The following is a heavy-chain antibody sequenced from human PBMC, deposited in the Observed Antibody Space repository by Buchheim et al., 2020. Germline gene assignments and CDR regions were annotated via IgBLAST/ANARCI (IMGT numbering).Heavy chain of an antibody. J-gene: IGHJ6*02. Sequence: QVQLVQSGAEVKKPGASVKVSCKASGYTFTSYYMHWARQAPGQGLEWMGIINPSGGSTSYAQQFQGRVTMTRDTSTSTVYMELSSLRSEDTAVYYCARDLDGHGGNSVMNYYYYGMDVWGQGTT. CDR3: ARDLDGHGGNSVMNYYYYGMDV. V-gene: IGHV1-46*03. CDR1: GYTFTSYY. D-gene: IGHD4-23*01. CDR2: INPSGGST.